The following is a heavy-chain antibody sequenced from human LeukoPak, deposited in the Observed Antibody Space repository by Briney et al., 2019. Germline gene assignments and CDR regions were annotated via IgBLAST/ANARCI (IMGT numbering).Heavy chain of an antibody. V-gene: IGHV4-39*01. D-gene: IGHD5-12*01. Sequence: SGTLCLTCTVSGGSISSSSYYWGWIRQPPGKGLEWIGSIYYSGSTYYNPSLKSRVTISVDTSKNQFSLKLSSVTAADTAVYYCARLGIDIGDLDYWGQGTLVTVSS. CDR3: ARLGIDIGDLDY. CDR2: IYYSGST. J-gene: IGHJ4*02. CDR1: GGSISSSSYY.